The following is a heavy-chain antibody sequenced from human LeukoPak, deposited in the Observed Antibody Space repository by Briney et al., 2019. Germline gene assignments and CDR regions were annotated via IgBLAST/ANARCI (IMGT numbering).Heavy chain of an antibody. Sequence: ASVKVSCKASGYTFTSYDINWVRQATGQGLEWMGWMNPSSGNTGYAQKFQDRVTMTRNTSISTAYMELSSLRSEDTAVYYCARGWRSSENWFDPWGQGTLVTVSS. CDR2: MNPSSGNT. J-gene: IGHJ5*02. CDR3: ARGWRSSENWFDP. D-gene: IGHD6-6*01. V-gene: IGHV1-8*01. CDR1: GYTFTSYD.